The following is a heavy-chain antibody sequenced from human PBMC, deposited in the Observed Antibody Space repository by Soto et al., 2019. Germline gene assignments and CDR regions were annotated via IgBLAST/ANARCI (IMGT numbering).Heavy chain of an antibody. CDR3: AHSVVAGLGYYFDY. CDR1: GFSLSSTRVA. D-gene: IGHD6-19*01. CDR2: ICWDDDK. V-gene: IGHV2-5*02. J-gene: IGHJ4*02. Sequence: QITLKESGPPLVKPTQTLTLTCTSSGFSLSSTRVAVGWIRQPPGKALEWLALICWDDDKRYSPFLKSRLTITKDTSKNQVVLAMTNMDPVDTATYYCAHSVVAGLGYYFDYWGQGTLVTVSS.